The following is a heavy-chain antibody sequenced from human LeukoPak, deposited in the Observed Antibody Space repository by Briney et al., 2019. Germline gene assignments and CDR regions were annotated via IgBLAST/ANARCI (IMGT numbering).Heavy chain of an antibody. Sequence: PGGSLRLSCAASGFTFSSYAMRWVRQAPGKGLEWVSAICGGGGSKYYADSVKGRYTISRDNSKNTLYLQMNSLRAEDTAVYYCAKEKFLGAKLVKLYFFDYWGQGTLVTVSS. CDR3: AKEKFLGAKLVKLYFFDY. CDR1: GFTFSSYA. V-gene: IGHV3-23*01. J-gene: IGHJ4*02. D-gene: IGHD1-26*01. CDR2: ICGGGGSK.